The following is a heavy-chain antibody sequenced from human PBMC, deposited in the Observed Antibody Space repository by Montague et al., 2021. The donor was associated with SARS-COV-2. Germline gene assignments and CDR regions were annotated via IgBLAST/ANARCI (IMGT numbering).Heavy chain of an antibody. V-gene: IGHV4-39*01. J-gene: IGHJ5*02. Sequence: SETLSLTCSVSGVSLDSSSYYWGWIRQPPGMGLVWIGNIFYNANTFYTPSLPSRLTISVYVSKNQFSLTLTSVTAADTAVYYCARLSTGYYYGWFHPWGQGALVTVSS. CDR3: ARLSTGYYYGWFHP. D-gene: IGHD3-22*01. CDR2: IFYNANT. CDR1: GVSLDSSSYY.